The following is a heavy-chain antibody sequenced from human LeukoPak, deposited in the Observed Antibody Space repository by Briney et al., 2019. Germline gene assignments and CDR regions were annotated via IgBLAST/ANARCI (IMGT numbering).Heavy chain of an antibody. D-gene: IGHD3-3*01. J-gene: IGHJ4*02. CDR2: INLSGST. V-gene: IGHV4-34*01. Sequence: PSGTLSLTCAVYGGSFSGYYWSWIRQPPGKGLEWIGEINLSGSTNYNPSLKSRVTISVDTSKKQFSLKLSSVTAADTAVYYRARHQPVRFLGGYWGQGTLVTVSS. CDR1: GGSFSGYY. CDR3: ARHQPVRFLGGY.